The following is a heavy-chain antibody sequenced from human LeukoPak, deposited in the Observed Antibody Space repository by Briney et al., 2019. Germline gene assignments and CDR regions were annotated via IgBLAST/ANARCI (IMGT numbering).Heavy chain of an antibody. V-gene: IGHV3-33*01. Sequence: PGGSLRLSCAASGFTFSKHGMHWVRQAPGKGLEWVGIIWFDGSDNYFADSVKGRFTISRDNSKSTLYLRMNRLRAEDTAVYYCARDGSAAYYYGMDVWGRGATVTVSS. D-gene: IGHD6-25*01. CDR2: IWFDGSDN. J-gene: IGHJ6*02. CDR3: ARDGSAAYYYGMDV. CDR1: GFTFSKHG.